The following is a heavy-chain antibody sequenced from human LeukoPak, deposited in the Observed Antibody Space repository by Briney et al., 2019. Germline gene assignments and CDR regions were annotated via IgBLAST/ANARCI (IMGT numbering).Heavy chain of an antibody. D-gene: IGHD1-1*01. V-gene: IGHV3-23*01. CDR3: AKERRGTTAFDI. CDR1: GFTFSTYP. Sequence: GSLRLSCAASGFTFSTYPMSWVRQAPGKGLEWVSAISGSGGSTYYADSVKGRFTISRDNSKNTLYLQMNSLRTEDTAVYYCAKERRGTTAFDIWGQGTMVTVSS. J-gene: IGHJ3*02. CDR2: ISGSGGST.